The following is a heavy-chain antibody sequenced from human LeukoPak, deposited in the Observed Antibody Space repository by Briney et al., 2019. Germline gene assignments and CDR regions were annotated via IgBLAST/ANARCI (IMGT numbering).Heavy chain of an antibody. CDR3: ARGGIITSYAFEI. J-gene: IGHJ3*02. V-gene: IGHV3-21*01. CDR1: GFTVSSNY. Sequence: PGGSRRLSCAASGFTVSSNYMSWVCQAPGKGLEWVSCISTTSSYIFYADSVRGRFTISRDNAKNSLYLQMDSLRAEDTAVYYCARGGIITSYAFEIWGQGTMVTVSS. D-gene: IGHD1-26*01. CDR2: ISTTSSYI.